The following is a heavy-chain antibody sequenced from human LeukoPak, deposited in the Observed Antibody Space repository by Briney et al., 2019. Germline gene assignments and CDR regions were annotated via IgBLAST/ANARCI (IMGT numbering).Heavy chain of an antibody. V-gene: IGHV1-69*13. CDR2: IIPIFRTA. CDR3: SRALRYYSDSSGFALDY. J-gene: IGHJ4*02. CDR1: GGTFSSFA. Sequence: SVKVSCKASGGTFSSFAISWVRQAPGQGLEWMGGIIPIFRTAKYAQKFQGRVTITADESTSTAYMELSSLRSEDTAVYYCSRALRYYSDSSGFALDYWGQGTLVTVSP. D-gene: IGHD3-22*01.